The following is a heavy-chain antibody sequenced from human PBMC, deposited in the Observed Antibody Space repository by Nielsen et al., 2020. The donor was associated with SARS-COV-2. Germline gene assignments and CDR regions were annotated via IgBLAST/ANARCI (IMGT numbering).Heavy chain of an antibody. J-gene: IGHJ3*02. CDR1: GGSLSSRNYY. CDR2: IYYSGSV. V-gene: IGHV4-39*02. CDR3: ARGDIVVVPAAMFRGDDAFDI. D-gene: IGHD2-2*01. Sequence: LSCTVSGGSLSSRNYYWGWIRQPPGKGLEWIGTIYYSGSVSYNPSLRSRVTISVDTSKKHFSLKLTSVTAADTAVYFCARGDIVVVPAAMFRGDDAFDIWGQGTMVRVSS.